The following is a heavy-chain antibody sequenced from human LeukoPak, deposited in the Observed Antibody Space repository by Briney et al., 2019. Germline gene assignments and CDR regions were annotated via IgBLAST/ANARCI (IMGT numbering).Heavy chain of an antibody. Sequence: ASVKVSCKASGYRFTGYFMHWVRQAPGQGLEWMGRINPNSGATNYAQKFQGRVTMTRDTSISTAYMELSSLIADDTAAYYCARTSVTTISHWYFDLWGRGTLVTVSS. CDR1: GYRFTGYF. CDR2: INPNSGAT. V-gene: IGHV1-2*06. D-gene: IGHD5-12*01. CDR3: ARTSVTTISHWYFDL. J-gene: IGHJ2*01.